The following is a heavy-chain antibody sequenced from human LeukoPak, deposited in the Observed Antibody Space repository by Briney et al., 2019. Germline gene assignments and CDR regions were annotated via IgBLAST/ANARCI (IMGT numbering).Heavy chain of an antibody. D-gene: IGHD3-9*01. CDR3: ARGFRRDYRNFDFERYFDY. Sequence: ASVKVSCKASGYIVTSYDINWVRQATGQGLEWMGWMNPNSGNAAYAQKFQGRVTMTRNTSISTAYMELSSLRSEDTAVYYCARGFRRDYRNFDFERYFDYWGQGTLVTVSS. CDR2: MNPNSGNA. CDR1: GYIVTSYD. V-gene: IGHV1-8*01. J-gene: IGHJ4*02.